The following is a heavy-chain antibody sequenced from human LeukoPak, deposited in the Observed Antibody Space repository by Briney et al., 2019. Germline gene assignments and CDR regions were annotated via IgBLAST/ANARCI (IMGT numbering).Heavy chain of an antibody. J-gene: IGHJ3*02. D-gene: IGHD3-22*01. Sequence: PGGSLRLSCAASGFTFSSYAMNWVRQAPGKGPEWVSSISDSGGSAYHADSVQGRFTISRDNSKNTLYLQMNSLRAEDTAVYYCATQATAKIVVVTPYAFDIWGQGTMVTVSS. CDR2: ISDSGGSA. CDR1: GFTFSSYA. V-gene: IGHV3-23*01. CDR3: ATQATAKIVVVTPYAFDI.